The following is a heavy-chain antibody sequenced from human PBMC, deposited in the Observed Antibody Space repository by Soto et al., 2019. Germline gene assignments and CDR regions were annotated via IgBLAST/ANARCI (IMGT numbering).Heavy chain of an antibody. CDR2: ISAYNGNT. J-gene: IGHJ5*01. CDR3: ARNIVVVPAALNWFDP. D-gene: IGHD2-2*01. CDR1: GYTFTSYG. V-gene: IGHV1-18*04. Sequence: ASVKVYCKASGYTFTSYGISWVRQAPGQGLEWMGWISAYNGNTNYAQKLQGRVTMTTDTSTSTAYMELRSLRSDDTAVYYCARNIVVVPAALNWFDPWGQGTLVTVSS.